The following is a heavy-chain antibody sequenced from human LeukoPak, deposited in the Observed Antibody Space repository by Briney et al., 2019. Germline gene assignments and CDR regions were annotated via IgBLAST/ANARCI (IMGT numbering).Heavy chain of an antibody. D-gene: IGHD3-10*01. Sequence: PSETLSLTCTVSGASVSSGSYYWSWIRQPPGKGLEWIGYIYYSGSTKYNPSLKSRVTISVDTSKNQFSLKLSSVTAADRAVYYCARGSCMVRGVSFDYWGQGTLVTVSS. CDR1: GASVSSGSYY. V-gene: IGHV4-61*01. CDR3: ARGSCMVRGVSFDY. CDR2: IYYSGST. J-gene: IGHJ4*02.